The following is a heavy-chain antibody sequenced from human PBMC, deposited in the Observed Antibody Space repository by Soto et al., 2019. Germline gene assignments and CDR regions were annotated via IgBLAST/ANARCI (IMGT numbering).Heavy chain of an antibody. CDR2: IIPILGIA. D-gene: IGHD3-22*01. V-gene: IGHV1-69*02. J-gene: IGHJ4*02. CDR3: ARGGTINYYDSSGYYCPH. CDR1: GGTFSSYT. Sequence: SVKVSCKASGGTFSSYTISWVRQAPGQGLEWMGRIIPILGIANYAQKFQGRVTITADKSTSTAYMELSSLRSEDTAVYYCARGGTINYYDSSGYYCPHWGQGTLVTVSS.